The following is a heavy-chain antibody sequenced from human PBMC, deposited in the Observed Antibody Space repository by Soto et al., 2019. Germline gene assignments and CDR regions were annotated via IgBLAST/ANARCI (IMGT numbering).Heavy chain of an antibody. J-gene: IGHJ3*02. CDR1: GDSMSSGDNY. CDR2: IYHSGSA. Sequence: QVQLQESGPGLVKPSQTLSLTCTVSGDSMSSGDNYWSWIRQPPGKGLECIAYIYHSGSAYYNPAFRSRGVISVDPARNQFSLKLTSVTAADTAVYYCARGSGSGSRRAFEIWGQGTSVTVAS. CDR3: ARGSGSGSRRAFEI. D-gene: IGHD6-25*01. V-gene: IGHV4-30-4*08.